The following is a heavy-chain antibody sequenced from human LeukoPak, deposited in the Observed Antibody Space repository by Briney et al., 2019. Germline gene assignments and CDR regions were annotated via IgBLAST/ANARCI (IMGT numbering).Heavy chain of an antibody. V-gene: IGHV3-48*02. CDR3: ARGRHSGDWLIEI. D-gene: IGHD6-25*01. Sequence: GGSLRLSCAASGFIFSSYGMHWVRQAPGKGLEWVSFISGSSSSMYYADSVKGRFTISRDNAKNSLYLQMNSLRDEDTAVYYCARGRHSGDWLIEIWGQGTVVTVSS. CDR2: ISGSSSSM. CDR1: GFIFSSYG. J-gene: IGHJ4*01.